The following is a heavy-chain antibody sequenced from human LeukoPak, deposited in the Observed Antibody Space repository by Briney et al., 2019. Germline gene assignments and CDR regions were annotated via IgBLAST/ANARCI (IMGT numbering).Heavy chain of an antibody. V-gene: IGHV4-59*12. J-gene: IGHJ6*02. Sequence: PSETLSLTCTVSGGSISSYYWSWIRQPPGKGLEWLGYIYYSGSTNYNPSLKSRVTISVDTSKNQFSLKLSSVTAADTAVYYCARGDGDYHYYYGMDVWGQGTTVTVSS. CDR2: IYYSGST. D-gene: IGHD4-17*01. CDR1: GGSISSYY. CDR3: ARGDGDYHYYYGMDV.